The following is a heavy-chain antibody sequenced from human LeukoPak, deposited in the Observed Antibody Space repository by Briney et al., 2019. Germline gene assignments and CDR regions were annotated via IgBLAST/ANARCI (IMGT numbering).Heavy chain of an antibody. J-gene: IGHJ6*02. Sequence: GESLKISCQGSGYSFISYGIAWVRQMPGKGLEWMGITYPGDSDTRYSPSFQGQVTISADKSISTAYLQWSSLKASDTAMYYCARQGACYYYSMDFWGQGTTVTVSS. CDR3: ARQGACYYYSMDF. CDR1: GYSFISYG. V-gene: IGHV5-51*01. D-gene: IGHD4/OR15-4a*01. CDR2: TYPGDSDT.